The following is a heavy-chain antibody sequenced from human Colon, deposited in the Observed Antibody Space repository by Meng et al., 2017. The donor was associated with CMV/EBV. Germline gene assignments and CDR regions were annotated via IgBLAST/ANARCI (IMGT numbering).Heavy chain of an antibody. CDR2: ITAGSIYI. CDR1: GFTFSRYS. Sequence: GGSLRLSCAASGFTFSRYSMNWVRQAPGKGLEWVASITAGSIYIEYADSVKGRFTISRDSSKNTLYLQMNSLRVEDTAMYYCARAFHPRDSNGWYSAFDIWGQGTMVTVSS. CDR3: ARAFHPRDSNGWYSAFDI. V-gene: IGHV3-21*01. D-gene: IGHD6-19*01. J-gene: IGHJ3*02.